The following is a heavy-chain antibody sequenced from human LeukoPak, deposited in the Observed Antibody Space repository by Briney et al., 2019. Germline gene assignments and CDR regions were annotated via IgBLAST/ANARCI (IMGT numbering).Heavy chain of an antibody. CDR1: GGTFSSYA. CDR2: IIPILGIA. V-gene: IGHV1-69*04. D-gene: IGHD2-15*01. CDR3: ARQSIVVVVAASGSWFDP. J-gene: IGHJ5*02. Sequence: SVKVSCKASGGTFSSYAISWVRQAPGQGLAWMGRIIPILGIANYAQKFQGRVTITADKSTSTAYMELSSLRSEDTAVYYCARQSIVVVVAASGSWFDPWGQGTLVTVSS.